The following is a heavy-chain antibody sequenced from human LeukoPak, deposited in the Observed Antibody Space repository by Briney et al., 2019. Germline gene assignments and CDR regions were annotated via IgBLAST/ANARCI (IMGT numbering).Heavy chain of an antibody. CDR1: GGSFSGYY. D-gene: IGHD2-15*01. V-gene: IGHV4-34*01. J-gene: IGHJ4*02. CDR3: ARVGCSGGTCYSRDFDF. CDR2: INHSGNT. Sequence: SETLSLTCAVYGGSFSGYYWSWIRQPPGKGLERIAEINHSGNTNYNPSLKSRVTISVDTSKNQFSLNLIYLTAADTAVYYCARVGCSGGTCYSRDFDFWGQGNLVTVSS.